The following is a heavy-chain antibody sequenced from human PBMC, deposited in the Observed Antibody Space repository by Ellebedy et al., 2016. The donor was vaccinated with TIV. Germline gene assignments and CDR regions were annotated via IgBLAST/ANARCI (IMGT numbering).Heavy chain of an antibody. CDR1: GFTFSPYG. J-gene: IGHJ4*01. CDR2: IWYDGSNK. V-gene: IGHV3-33*01. Sequence: GGSLRLXCAASGFTFSPYGMHWVRQAPGKGLEWVAVIWYDGSNKYYADSVKGRFTISRDNSNNTLYLQMNSLKAEDTAVYYCASSAELHGFDHWGHGTLVAVSS. D-gene: IGHD3-10*01. CDR3: ASSAELHGFDH.